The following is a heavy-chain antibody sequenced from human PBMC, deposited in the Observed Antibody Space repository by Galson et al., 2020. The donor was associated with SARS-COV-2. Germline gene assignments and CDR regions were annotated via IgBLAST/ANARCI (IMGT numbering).Heavy chain of an antibody. Sequence: ASVKVSCKVSGYTLTELSMHWVRQAPGKGLEWMGGFDPEDGETIYAQKFQGRVTMTEDTSTDTAYMELSSLRSEDTAVYYCATASPMIILTNNWFDPWGQGTLVTVSS. V-gene: IGHV1-24*01. CDR2: FDPEDGET. D-gene: IGHD3-22*01. CDR3: ATASPMIILTNNWFDP. CDR1: GYTLTELS. J-gene: IGHJ5*02.